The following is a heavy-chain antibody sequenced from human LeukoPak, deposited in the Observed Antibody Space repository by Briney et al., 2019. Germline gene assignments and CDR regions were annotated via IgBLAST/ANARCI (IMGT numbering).Heavy chain of an antibody. D-gene: IGHD3-22*01. CDR2: ISSSSSYI. Sequence: GGSLRLSCAASGFTFSSYSMNWVRQAPGKGLEWVSSISSSSSYIYYADSVKGRFTISRDNAKNSLYLQMNSLRAEDTAVYYCARNYYDSSGYSWYYYYYGMDVWGQGTTVTVSS. CDR3: ARNYYDSSGYSWYYYYYGMDV. J-gene: IGHJ6*02. V-gene: IGHV3-21*01. CDR1: GFTFSSYS.